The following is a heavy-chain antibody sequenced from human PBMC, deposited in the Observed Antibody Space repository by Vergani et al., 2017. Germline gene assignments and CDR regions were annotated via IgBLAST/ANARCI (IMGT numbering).Heavy chain of an antibody. CDR3: ARVLRGSGSYTVWFDP. Sequence: QVQLVESGGGLFKPGGSLRLSCAASGFTFSDYYMSWIRQAPGKGLEWVSYISSSSSYTNYADSVKGRFTISRDNAKNSLYLQMNSLRAEDTAVYYCARVLRGSGSYTVWFDPWGQGTLVTVSS. J-gene: IGHJ5*02. V-gene: IGHV3-11*05. D-gene: IGHD1-26*01. CDR2: ISSSSSYT. CDR1: GFTFSDYY.